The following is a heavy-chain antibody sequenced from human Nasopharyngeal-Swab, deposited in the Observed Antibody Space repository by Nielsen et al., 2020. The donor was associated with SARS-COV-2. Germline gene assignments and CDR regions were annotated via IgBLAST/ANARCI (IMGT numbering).Heavy chain of an antibody. V-gene: IGHV1-46*01. CDR3: ARDLGYGDYGGGFDY. CDR2: INPSGGRT. J-gene: IGHJ4*02. D-gene: IGHD4-17*01. Sequence: LVRQAPGQGPEWMGIINPSGGRTSYAQKFQGRVTMTRDTSTSTVYMELSSLRSEDTAVYYCARDLGYGDYGGGFDYWGQGTLVTVSS.